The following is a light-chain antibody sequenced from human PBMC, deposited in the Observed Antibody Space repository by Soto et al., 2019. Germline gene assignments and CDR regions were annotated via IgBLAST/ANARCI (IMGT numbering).Light chain of an antibody. CDR1: SSDVGGYNF. V-gene: IGLV2-14*03. CDR3: CSYTSSSTHV. CDR2: DVN. J-gene: IGLJ1*01. Sequence: QSALTQPASVSGSPGQSIAISCTGTSSDVGGYNFVSWYQQHPGKVPKLMIFDVNRRPSGVSDRFSGSKSGNTASLTISGLQAEDEGDYYCCSYTSSSTHVFGSGTKVTVL.